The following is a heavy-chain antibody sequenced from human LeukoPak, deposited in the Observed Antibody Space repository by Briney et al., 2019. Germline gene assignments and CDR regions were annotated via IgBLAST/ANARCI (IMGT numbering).Heavy chain of an antibody. CDR2: IYYSGST. Sequence: SETLSLTCTVSGGSFSIYYWSRIRRPPGKGLERIVYIYYSGSTDYNPSLKSRVTMSLDTSKNQFSLNLNSVTAADTAVYYCARAVITFGAAVAKGFDCWGQGTLVTVSS. J-gene: IGHJ4*02. CDR3: ARAVITFGAAVAKGFDC. V-gene: IGHV4-59*01. CDR1: GGSFSIYY. D-gene: IGHD3-16*01.